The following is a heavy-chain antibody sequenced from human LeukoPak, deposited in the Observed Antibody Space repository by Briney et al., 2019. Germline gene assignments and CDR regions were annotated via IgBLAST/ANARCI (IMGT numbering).Heavy chain of an antibody. Sequence: GGSLRLSCAASGFTFSSYAMSWVRQAPGKGLEWVSAISGSGGSTYYADSVKGRFTISRDNSKNTLYLQMNSLRAEDTAVYYCAKVGGEWELPNYYYYYMDVRGKGTTVTVSS. D-gene: IGHD1-26*01. V-gene: IGHV3-23*01. CDR1: GFTFSSYA. CDR2: ISGSGGST. J-gene: IGHJ6*03. CDR3: AKVGGEWELPNYYYYYMDV.